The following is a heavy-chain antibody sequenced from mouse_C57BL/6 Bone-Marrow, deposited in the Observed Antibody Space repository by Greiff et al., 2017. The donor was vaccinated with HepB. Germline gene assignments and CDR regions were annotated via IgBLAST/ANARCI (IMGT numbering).Heavy chain of an antibody. CDR3: RGTVVAPYFDY. D-gene: IGHD1-1*01. CDR1: GFTFSDAW. CDR2: IRNKANNHAT. Sequence: EVHLVESGGGLVQPGGSMKLSCAASGFTFSDAWMDWVRQSPEKGLEWVAEIRNKANNHATYYAESVKGRFTISRDDSKSSVYLQMNSLRAEDTGIYYCRGTVVAPYFDYWGQGTTLTVSS. J-gene: IGHJ2*01. V-gene: IGHV6-6*01.